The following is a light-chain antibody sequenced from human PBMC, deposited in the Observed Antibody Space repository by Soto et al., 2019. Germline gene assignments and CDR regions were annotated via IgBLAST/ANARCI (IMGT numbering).Light chain of an antibody. CDR2: GAS. J-gene: IGKJ1*01. CDR3: QQYNKWPPET. Sequence: EIVLMQSPGTLSLSPGERATLSCRASQTLRRTYIAWYQQKPGQAPRVLIYGASKRATGIPDRFSGSGSGTDFSLTISRLEPEDFAVYYCQQYNKWPPETFGQGTKVEIK. V-gene: IGKV3-20*01. CDR1: QTLRRTY.